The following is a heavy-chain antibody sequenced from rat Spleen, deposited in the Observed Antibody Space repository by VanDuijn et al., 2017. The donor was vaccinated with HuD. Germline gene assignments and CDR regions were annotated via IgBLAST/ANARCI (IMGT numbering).Heavy chain of an antibody. J-gene: IGHJ4*01. CDR3: GRLWVLDA. V-gene: IGHV5-31*01. CDR1: GFTFNNYW. Sequence: EVQLVESGGGLVQPGRSLKLSCVASGFTFNNYWMTWIRQAPGKGLEWVASITDTGASSYYPDSVKGRFTISRDNAKSTLYLQMSSLRSGDTATYYCGRLWVLDAWGQGASVTVSS. CDR2: ITDTGASS. D-gene: IGHD1-3*01.